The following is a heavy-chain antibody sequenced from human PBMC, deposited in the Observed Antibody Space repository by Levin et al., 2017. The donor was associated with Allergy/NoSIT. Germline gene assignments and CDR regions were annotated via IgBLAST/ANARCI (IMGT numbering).Heavy chain of an antibody. D-gene: IGHD1-26*01. CDR1: GFTFSSYA. V-gene: IGHV3-30-3*01. J-gene: IGHJ3*02. Sequence: GGSLRLSCAASGFTFSSYAMHWVRQAPGKGLEWVTVISYDGSIKYYADSVKGRFTISRDNSKNTLYLQMNSLRPEDTAVYYCARAVEYSGVGDAFDMWGQGTTVTVSP. CDR2: ISYDGSIK. CDR3: ARAVEYSGVGDAFDM.